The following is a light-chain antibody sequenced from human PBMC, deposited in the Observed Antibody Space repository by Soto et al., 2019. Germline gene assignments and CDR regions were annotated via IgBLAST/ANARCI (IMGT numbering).Light chain of an antibody. CDR2: EVS. CDR1: SSDVGAYDF. CDR3: SSYTSSSTRV. V-gene: IGLV2-14*03. J-gene: IGLJ1*01. Sequence: QSVLTQPASVSGSPGQSITISCTGTSSDVGAYDFVSWYQQHPDKVPKLMIYEVSNRPSGVSNRFSGSKSVNTATLTISGLKAEEEADYYGSSYTSSSTRVFETGTRV.